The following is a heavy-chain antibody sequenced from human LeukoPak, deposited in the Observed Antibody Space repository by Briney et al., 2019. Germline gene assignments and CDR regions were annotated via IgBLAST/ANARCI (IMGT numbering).Heavy chain of an antibody. CDR2: IYPGDSDT. Sequence: GESLQISCKGSGHSFTSYWIGWVRQMPGKGLEWMGIIYPGDSDTRYSPSFQGQVTISADKSISTAYLQWSSLKASDTAMYYCASTYPTSKYYYDSSGYYPLNYWGQGTLVTVSS. D-gene: IGHD3-22*01. CDR1: GHSFTSYW. CDR3: ASTYPTSKYYYDSSGYYPLNY. J-gene: IGHJ4*02. V-gene: IGHV5-51*01.